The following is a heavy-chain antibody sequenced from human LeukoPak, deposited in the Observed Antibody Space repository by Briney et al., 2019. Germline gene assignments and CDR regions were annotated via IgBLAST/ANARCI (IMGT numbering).Heavy chain of an antibody. V-gene: IGHV3-48*03. Sequence: TGGSLRLSCAASGFTFSSYEMNWVRQAPGKGLEWVSYISSSGSTIYYADSVKGRFTISRDNAKNSLYPQMNSLRAEDTAVYYCARTAAAGIEYWGQGTLVTVSS. D-gene: IGHD6-13*01. J-gene: IGHJ4*02. CDR1: GFTFSSYE. CDR2: ISSSGSTI. CDR3: ARTAAAGIEY.